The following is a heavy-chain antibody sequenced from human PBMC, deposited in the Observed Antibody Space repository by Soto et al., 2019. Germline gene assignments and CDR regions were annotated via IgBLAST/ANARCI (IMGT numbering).Heavy chain of an antibody. V-gene: IGHV4-30-4*01. CDR1: GGSISSGDDF. Sequence: QVQLQESGPGLVKPSQTLSLTCTVSGGSISSGDDFWTWIRQPPGKGLEWIGYIYYSGSTYYNPSVKSRLTMSVDKSKNQFSLKLSSVTAADTAVYYCARDRAKWKDYYYYGMDVWGQGTTVTVSS. D-gene: IGHD1-20*01. CDR2: IYYSGST. J-gene: IGHJ6*02. CDR3: ARDRAKWKDYYYYGMDV.